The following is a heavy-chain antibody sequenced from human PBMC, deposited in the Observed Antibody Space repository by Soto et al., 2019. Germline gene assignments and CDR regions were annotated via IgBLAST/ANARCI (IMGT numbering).Heavy chain of an antibody. CDR1: GYSISSSNW. CDR3: ARSAVAMTSVGYFAY. J-gene: IGHJ4*02. D-gene: IGHD5-12*01. Sequence: QVQLQESGPGLVKPSDTLSLTCAVSGYSISSSNWWGWIRQPPGKVLEWIGYIYYSGSTYYNPSLKSRVTMSVDTSKNQFSLKLSAVTAVDTAVYYCARSAVAMTSVGYFAYWGQGTLVTVAS. V-gene: IGHV4-28*01. CDR2: IYYSGST.